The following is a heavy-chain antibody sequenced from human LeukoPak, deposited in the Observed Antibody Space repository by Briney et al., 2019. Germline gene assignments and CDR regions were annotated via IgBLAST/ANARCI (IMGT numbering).Heavy chain of an antibody. V-gene: IGHV4-39*01. D-gene: IGHD7-27*01. Sequence: SETLSLTCTVSGGSISSSSYYWGWIRQPPGKGLEWIGSIYYSGSTYCNPSLKSRVTISVDTSKNQFSLKLSSVTAADTAVYYCARHAGLGLGWFDPWGQGTLVTVSS. CDR2: IYYSGST. CDR1: GGSISSSSYY. CDR3: ARHAGLGLGWFDP. J-gene: IGHJ5*02.